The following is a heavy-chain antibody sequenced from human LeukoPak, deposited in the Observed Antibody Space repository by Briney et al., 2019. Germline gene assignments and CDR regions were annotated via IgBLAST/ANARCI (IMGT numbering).Heavy chain of an antibody. J-gene: IGHJ4*02. V-gene: IGHV4-34*01. D-gene: IGHD3-3*01. CDR1: GGSFSGYY. CDR2: INHSGST. Sequence: SETLSLTCAVYGGSFSGYYWSWIRQPPGKGLEWIGEINHSGSTNYNPSLKSRVTISVDTSKNQLSLKLSSVTAADTAVYYCARAITIFGPAYYFDYWGQGTLVTVSS. CDR3: ARAITIFGPAYYFDY.